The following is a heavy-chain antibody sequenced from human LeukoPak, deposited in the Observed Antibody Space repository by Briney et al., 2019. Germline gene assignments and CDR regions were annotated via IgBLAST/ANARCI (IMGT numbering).Heavy chain of an antibody. CDR2: ISYDGSNK. V-gene: IGHV3-30*18. CDR1: GFTFSSYG. D-gene: IGHD4-17*01. Sequence: PGGSLRLSCAASGFTFSSYGMHWVRQAPGKGLEWVAVISYDGSNKYYADSVKGRFTISRDNFKNTLYLQMNSLRAEDTAVYYCAKDKGDYGVRDAFDIWGQGTMVTVSS. CDR3: AKDKGDYGVRDAFDI. J-gene: IGHJ3*02.